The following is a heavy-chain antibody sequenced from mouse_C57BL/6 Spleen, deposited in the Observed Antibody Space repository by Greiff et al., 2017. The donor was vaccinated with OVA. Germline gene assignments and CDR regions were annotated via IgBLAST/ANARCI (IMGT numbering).Heavy chain of an antibody. Sequence: EVKLMESGGGLVQPKGSLKLSCAASGFTFNTYAMHWVRQAPGKGLEWVARIRSKSSNYATYYADSVKDRFTISRDDSQSMLYLQMNNLKTEDTAMYYCVRDTLYYYGSSAHYYAMDYWGQGTSVTVSS. J-gene: IGHJ4*01. V-gene: IGHV10-3*01. D-gene: IGHD1-1*01. CDR1: GFTFNTYA. CDR3: VRDTLYYYGSSAHYYAMDY. CDR2: IRSKSSNYAT.